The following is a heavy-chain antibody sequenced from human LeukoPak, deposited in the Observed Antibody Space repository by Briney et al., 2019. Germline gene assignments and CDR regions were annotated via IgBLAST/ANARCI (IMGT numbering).Heavy chain of an antibody. V-gene: IGHV3-23*01. CDR2: ISGSGGST. J-gene: IGHJ4*02. CDR3: ANEGYSSGWYDDNY. Sequence: AGGSLRLSCAASGFTFSSYAMSWVRQAPGKGLEWVSAISGSGGSTYYADSVKGRFTISRDNSKNTLYLQMSSLRAEDTAVYYCANEGYSSGWYDDNYWGQGTLVTVSS. CDR1: GFTFSSYA. D-gene: IGHD6-19*01.